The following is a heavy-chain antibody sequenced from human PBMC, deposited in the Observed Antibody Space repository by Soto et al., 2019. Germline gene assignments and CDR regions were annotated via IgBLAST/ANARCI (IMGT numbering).Heavy chain of an antibody. CDR2: ISAYNGNT. CDR1: GYTFTSYG. CDR3: ARDYYGSGSYYDAFDI. Sequence: ASVKVSCKASGYTFTSYGISWVRQALGQGLEWMGWISAYNGNTNYAQKLQGRVTMTTDTSTSTAYMELRSLRSDDTAVYYCARDYYGSGSYYDAFDIWGQGTMVTVSS. D-gene: IGHD3-10*01. J-gene: IGHJ3*02. V-gene: IGHV1-18*01.